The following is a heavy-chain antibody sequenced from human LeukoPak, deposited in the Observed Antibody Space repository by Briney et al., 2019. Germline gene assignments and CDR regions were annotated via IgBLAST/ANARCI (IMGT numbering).Heavy chain of an antibody. Sequence: PGRSLRLSCVASGFTFSSYGMHWVRQAPGKGLEWVAVIWFDGSDKYYADSVKGRFTISRDNSKNSLYLQMNSLSAEDTAVYYCARDITMVRGITEGMDYWGQGTLVTVSS. CDR1: GFTFSSYG. CDR3: ARDITMVRGITEGMDY. J-gene: IGHJ4*02. CDR2: IWFDGSDK. D-gene: IGHD3-10*01. V-gene: IGHV3-33*01.